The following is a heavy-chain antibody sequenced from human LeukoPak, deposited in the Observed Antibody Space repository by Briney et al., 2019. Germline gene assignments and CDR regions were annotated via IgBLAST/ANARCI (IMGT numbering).Heavy chain of an antibody. D-gene: IGHD4-17*01. CDR1: GYIFTDYA. Sequence: ASVKVSCKTSGYIFTDYAVQWVRQAPGQRLEWMGWINAGNGKTKYSQNFQDRVTITRDTSATTAYLDLTSLRSEDTAVYYCARARWTSTVTTYYLDYWGQGTLVTVSS. CDR3: ARARWTSTVTTYYLDY. CDR2: INAGNGKT. J-gene: IGHJ4*02. V-gene: IGHV1-3*01.